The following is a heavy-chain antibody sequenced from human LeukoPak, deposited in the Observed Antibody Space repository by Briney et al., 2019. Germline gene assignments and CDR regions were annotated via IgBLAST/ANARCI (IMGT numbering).Heavy chain of an antibody. CDR3: ARGVAVVAASLRYYYYMDV. CDR1: GYTLTIYG. V-gene: IGHV1-18*01. Sequence: ASVKVSCKTFGYTLTIYGINWVRQAPGQGLQWLGRINTDNGHTNYAQNLQGRLTMTIDTSTSTAYMELRSLRSDDTAVYYCARGVAVVAASLRYYYYMDVWGRGTTVTVSS. D-gene: IGHD2-15*01. CDR2: INTDNGHT. J-gene: IGHJ6*03.